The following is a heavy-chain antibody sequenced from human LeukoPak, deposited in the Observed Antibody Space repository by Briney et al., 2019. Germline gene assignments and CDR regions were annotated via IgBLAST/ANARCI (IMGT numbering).Heavy chain of an antibody. CDR1: GFSLSTSGMC. CDR3: ARYPYYDSSLYYFDY. Sequence: SGPALVKPTQTLTLTCTFSGFSLSTSGMCVSWIRQPPGKALEWLARIDWDDDKYYSTSLKTRLTISKDTSKNQVVLTMTNMDPVDTATYYCARYPYYDSSLYYFDYWGQGTLVTVSS. CDR2: IDWDDDK. D-gene: IGHD3-22*01. V-gene: IGHV2-70*11. J-gene: IGHJ4*02.